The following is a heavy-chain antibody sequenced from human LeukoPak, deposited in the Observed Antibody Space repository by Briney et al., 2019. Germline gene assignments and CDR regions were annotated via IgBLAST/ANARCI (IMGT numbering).Heavy chain of an antibody. CDR1: GGSISSGDYY. CDR2: IYYSGST. J-gene: IGHJ5*02. D-gene: IGHD2-2*01. V-gene: IGHV4-30-4*08. CDR3: ASTNCSSASCYGANWFDP. Sequence: SETLSLTCTVSGGSISSGDYYWSWIRQPPGKGLEWIGSIYYSGSTFHYNPSLKSRLIISVDSSKNQFSLRLSSVTAADTAVYYCASTNCSSASCYGANWFDPWRQGTLVTVSS.